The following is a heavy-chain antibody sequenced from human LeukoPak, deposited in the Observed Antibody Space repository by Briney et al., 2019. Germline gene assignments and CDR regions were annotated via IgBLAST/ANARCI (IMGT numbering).Heavy chain of an antibody. D-gene: IGHD4-11*01. CDR1: GFTFSSYS. CDR3: ARGGVTTNWFDP. CDR2: ISSSSSYI. Sequence: GGSLRLSCAASGFTFSSYSMNWARQAPGKGLEWVSSISSSSSYIYYADSVKGRFTIPRDNAKNSLYLQMNSLRAEDTAVYYCARGGVTTNWFDPWGQGTLVTVSS. V-gene: IGHV3-21*01. J-gene: IGHJ5*02.